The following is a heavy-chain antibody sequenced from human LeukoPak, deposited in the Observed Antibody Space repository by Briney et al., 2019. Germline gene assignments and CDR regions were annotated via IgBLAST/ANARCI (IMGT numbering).Heavy chain of an antibody. Sequence: SETLSLTCTVSGGSISSYYWSWIRQPPGKGLEWIGYIYYSGSTNYNPSPKSRVTISVDTSKNQFSPKLSSVTAADTAVYYCAREDIVGATPTLSHWGQGTLVTVSS. D-gene: IGHD1-26*01. J-gene: IGHJ4*02. CDR1: GGSISSYY. V-gene: IGHV4-59*01. CDR3: AREDIVGATPTLSH. CDR2: IYYSGST.